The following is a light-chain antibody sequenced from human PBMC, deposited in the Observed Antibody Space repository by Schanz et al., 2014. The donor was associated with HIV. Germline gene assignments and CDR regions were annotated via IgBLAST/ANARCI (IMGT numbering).Light chain of an antibody. CDR1: QTIGRL. CDR3: QQCVTYPYT. Sequence: DIQMTQSPSTLSAFVGDRVTITCRASQTIGRLLAWYQQKPGRAPKLLIYQASILETGVPSRFSGSGSGTSFTLTISSLQPDDFATYYCQQCVTYPYTFGQGTKLDIK. CDR2: QAS. V-gene: IGKV1-5*03. J-gene: IGKJ2*01.